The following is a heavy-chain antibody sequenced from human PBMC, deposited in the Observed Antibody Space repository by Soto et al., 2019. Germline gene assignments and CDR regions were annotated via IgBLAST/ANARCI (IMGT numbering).Heavy chain of an antibody. CDR2: LYSGGTA. D-gene: IGHD3-22*01. V-gene: IGHV3-53*05. CDR1: GITVSANY. J-gene: IGHJ4*02. Sequence: GGSLRLSCAASGITVSANYMNWVRQAPGKGLEWVSLLYSGGTAYYADSVRGRFTISRDNSKNTLYLQMSILRAEYTAVYYCVKDYYDSSQFDYWGQGTMVTVSS. CDR3: VKDYYDSSQFDY.